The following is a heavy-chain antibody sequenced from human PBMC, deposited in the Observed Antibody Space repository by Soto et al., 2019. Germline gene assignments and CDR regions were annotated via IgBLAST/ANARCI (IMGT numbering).Heavy chain of an antibody. J-gene: IGHJ4*02. D-gene: IGHD3-16*01. CDR3: ARRYGGNFDY. CDR2: IYYSGST. Sequence: QVQLQESGPGLVKPSETLSLTCTVSGGSISSYYWSWIRQPPGKGLEWIGYIYYSGSTNYNPSLKSRCTTSVDTSKNQFSLKLSSVTAADTAVYYCARRYGGNFDYWGQGTLVTVSS. CDR1: GGSISSYY. V-gene: IGHV4-59*01.